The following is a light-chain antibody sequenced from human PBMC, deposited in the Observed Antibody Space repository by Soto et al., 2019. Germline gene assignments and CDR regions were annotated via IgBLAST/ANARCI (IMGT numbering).Light chain of an antibody. CDR3: SSYATTATRV. CDR1: NTDIGAYNS. CDR2: DVS. Sequence: QSALTQPASVSGSPGQSITISCTGTNTDIGAYNSVSWYQQHPGKAPQLIIYDVSYRPSGISSRFSGSKSGNTASLTISGLQADDEADYYCSSYATTATRVFGGGTKLTVL. J-gene: IGLJ2*01. V-gene: IGLV2-14*01.